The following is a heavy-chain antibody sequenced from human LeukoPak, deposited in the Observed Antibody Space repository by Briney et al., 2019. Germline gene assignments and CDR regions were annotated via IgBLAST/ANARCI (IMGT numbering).Heavy chain of an antibody. J-gene: IGHJ4*02. CDR3: ARRTGLSGLVDY. CDR1: GGTFSSYA. V-gene: IGHV1-69*01. CDR2: IIPIFGTA. D-gene: IGHD3/OR15-3a*01. Sequence: SVRVSCKASGGTFSSYAISWVRQAPGQGLEWMGGIIPIFGTANYAQKFQGRVTITADESTSTAYMELSSLRSEDTAVYYCARRTGLSGLVDYWGQGTLVTVSS.